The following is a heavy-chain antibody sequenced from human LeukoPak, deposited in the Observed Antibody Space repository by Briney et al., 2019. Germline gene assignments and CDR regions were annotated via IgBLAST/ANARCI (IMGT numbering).Heavy chain of an antibody. D-gene: IGHD4-11*01. CDR3: ARVGATVNHGMDV. V-gene: IGHV3-13*01. Sequence: GGSLRLSCAASGFTFSSYDMPWVRQATGKGLEWASAIGTAGDTYYPGSVKGRFTISRENAKNSLYLQMNSLRAGDTAVYYCARVGATVNHGMDVWGQGTTVTVS. J-gene: IGHJ6*02. CDR2: IGTAGDT. CDR1: GFTFSSYD.